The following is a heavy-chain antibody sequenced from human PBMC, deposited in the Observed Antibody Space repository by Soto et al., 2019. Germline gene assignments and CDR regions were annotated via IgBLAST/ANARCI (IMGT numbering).Heavy chain of an antibody. Sequence: ASVKVSCKASGYTFTGYYMHWVRQAPGQGLEWMGWINPNSGGTNYAQKFQGWVTMTRDTSISTVYMELSSLRSEDTAVYYCARWSTEEAVGDYYYYYMDVWGKGTTVTVSS. D-gene: IGHD6-19*01. CDR2: INPNSGGT. V-gene: IGHV1-2*04. CDR3: ARWSTEEAVGDYYYYYMDV. J-gene: IGHJ6*03. CDR1: GYTFTGYY.